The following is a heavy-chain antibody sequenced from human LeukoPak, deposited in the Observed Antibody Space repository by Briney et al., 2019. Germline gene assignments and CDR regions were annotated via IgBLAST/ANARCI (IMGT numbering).Heavy chain of an antibody. Sequence: GESLKISCKGSGYSFTSYWIGWVRQMPGKGLEWMGIIYPGDSDTRYSPSFQGQVTISADKSISTAYLQWSSLKASDTAMYYCARKVGSQAPNDAFDIWGQGTMVTVSS. CDR2: IYPGDSDT. J-gene: IGHJ3*02. V-gene: IGHV5-51*01. CDR3: ARKVGSQAPNDAFDI. CDR1: GYSFTSYW. D-gene: IGHD1-26*01.